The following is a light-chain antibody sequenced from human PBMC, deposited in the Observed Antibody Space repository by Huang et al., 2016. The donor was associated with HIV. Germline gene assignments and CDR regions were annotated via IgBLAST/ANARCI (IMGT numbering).Light chain of an antibody. J-gene: IGKJ5*01. CDR2: SAS. V-gene: IGKV1-39*01. CDR3: QQSYSTPPIT. CDR1: QSISSY. Sequence: DIQMTQSPYSLSASVGDRVTITCRASQSISSYLNWYQQQPGKAPKLLIYSASSLQSGVPSRFSGSGSGTDFTLTINSLQPEDFATYYCQQSYSTPPITFGQGTRLEIK.